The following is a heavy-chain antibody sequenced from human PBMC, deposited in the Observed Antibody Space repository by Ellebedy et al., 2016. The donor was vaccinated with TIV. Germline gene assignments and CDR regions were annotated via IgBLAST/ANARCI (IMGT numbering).Heavy chain of an antibody. D-gene: IGHD5-12*01. CDR2: ISSDGTNK. Sequence: GESLKIPXAASRFTFSIFGLHWVRQAPGKGLEWVAIISSDGTNKYYADSVRGRFTISRDNSKNTLYLQMDSLRPEDTAIYYCAKDESGGDLPRPFDHWGQGTLVTVSS. CDR1: RFTFSIFG. CDR3: AKDESGGDLPRPFDH. V-gene: IGHV3-30*18. J-gene: IGHJ4*02.